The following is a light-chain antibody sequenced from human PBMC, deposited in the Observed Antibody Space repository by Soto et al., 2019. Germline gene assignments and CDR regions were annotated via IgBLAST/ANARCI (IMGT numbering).Light chain of an antibody. V-gene: IGKV4-1*01. CDR1: QSVLYSSNNKNY. Sequence: DIVMTQSPDSLAVSLGERATINCKSSQSVLYSSNNKNYLAWCQQKPGQPPKLLIYWASTRESGVPDRFSGSGSGTDFTLTISSLQAEDVAVYYCQQYYSTLLGQGTKLEIK. CDR2: WAS. J-gene: IGKJ2*01. CDR3: QQYYSTL.